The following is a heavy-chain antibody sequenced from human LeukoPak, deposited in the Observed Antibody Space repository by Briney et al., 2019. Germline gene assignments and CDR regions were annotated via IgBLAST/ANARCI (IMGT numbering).Heavy chain of an antibody. Sequence: GGSLRLSCAVSGFTFSSYGMHWVRQAPGKGLEWVAVIWYDGRNKYYADSVKGRFTISRDNSKNTLYLQMSSLRAEDTAVYYCARGTPILLDYWGQGTLVTVSS. CDR2: IWYDGRNK. J-gene: IGHJ4*02. CDR1: GFTFSSYG. V-gene: IGHV3-33*08. CDR3: ARGTPILLDY.